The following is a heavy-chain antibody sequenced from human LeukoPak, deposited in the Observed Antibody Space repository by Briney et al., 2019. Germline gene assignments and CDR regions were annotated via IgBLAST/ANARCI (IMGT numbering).Heavy chain of an antibody. V-gene: IGHV3-7*01. Sequence: PGGSLRLSCAASGFTFSSYSMNWVRQAPGKGLEWVANIRKDGREIHYADSLKGRFTISRDNTKNSLFLQMNSLRAEDTGVYYCARDGDSWNDFDHWGQGTLVTVSS. D-gene: IGHD1-1*01. CDR3: ARDGDSWNDFDH. J-gene: IGHJ4*02. CDR2: IRKDGREI. CDR1: GFTFSSYS.